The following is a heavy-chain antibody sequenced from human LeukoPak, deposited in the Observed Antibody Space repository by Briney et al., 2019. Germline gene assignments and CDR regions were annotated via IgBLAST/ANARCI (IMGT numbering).Heavy chain of an antibody. CDR1: GFTFSSYE. D-gene: IGHD3-10*01. CDR3: ARDLYYFGSGSYVPGLPDY. J-gene: IGHJ4*02. V-gene: IGHV3-48*03. CDR2: ICSRGSYI. Sequence: PGGSLRLSCVVSGFTFSSYEMNCVRQAPGMGLEWVSYICSRGSYIYYAESVKGRFTISRDNAKNSLYLQMNSLRAEDTAVYYCARDLYYFGSGSYVPGLPDYWGQGTLVTVSS.